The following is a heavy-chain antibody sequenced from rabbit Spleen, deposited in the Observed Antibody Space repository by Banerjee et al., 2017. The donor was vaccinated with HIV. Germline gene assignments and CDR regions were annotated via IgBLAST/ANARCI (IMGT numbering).Heavy chain of an antibody. Sequence: QEQLVESGGGLVKPEGSLTLTCKASGFSFSDRDVMCWVRQAPGKGLQWIACINVYTGKPVYATWAKGRFTISRTSSTTVTLQLNSLTAADTATYFCARDLASVVGWNFNLWGPGTLVTVS. V-gene: IGHV1S45*01. CDR2: INVYTGKP. CDR1: GFSFSDRDV. CDR3: ARDLASVVGWNFNL. J-gene: IGHJ4*01. D-gene: IGHD1-1*01.